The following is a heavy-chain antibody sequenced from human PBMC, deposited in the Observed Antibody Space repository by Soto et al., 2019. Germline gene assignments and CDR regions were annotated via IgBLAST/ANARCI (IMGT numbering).Heavy chain of an antibody. J-gene: IGHJ4*02. Sequence: QVQLVQSGAEVKKPASSVKVSCKVSGDTFNTYTISWVRQAPGQGLEWMGRIIPILAVTTYSRKFQGRLSITADESTSTAYMEVSSLRSEDTAIYYCAARYCSAASCFNPGAYWCQGTLVAVSS. CDR1: GDTFNTYT. V-gene: IGHV1-69*02. D-gene: IGHD2-8*02. CDR2: IIPILAVT. CDR3: AARYCSAASCFNPGAY.